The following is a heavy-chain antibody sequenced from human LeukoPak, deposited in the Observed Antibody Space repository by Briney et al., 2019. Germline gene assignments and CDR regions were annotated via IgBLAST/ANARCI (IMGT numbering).Heavy chain of an antibody. D-gene: IGHD3-10*01. J-gene: IGHJ5*02. CDR1: GGSISSSSYY. CDR2: IYYSGST. CDR3: ARMIGGVLWFGETLGFDP. Sequence: SETLSLTCTVSGGSISSSSYYWGWIRQPPGKGLEWIGSIYYSGSTYYNPSLKSRVTISVDTSKNQFSLKLSSVTAADTAVYYCARMIGGVLWFGETLGFDPWGQGTLVTVSS. V-gene: IGHV4-39*01.